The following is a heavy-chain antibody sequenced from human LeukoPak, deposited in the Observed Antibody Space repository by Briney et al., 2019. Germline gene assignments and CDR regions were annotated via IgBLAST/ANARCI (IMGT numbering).Heavy chain of an antibody. Sequence: GGSLRLSCAASGFTFSTYGMSWVRQAPGKGLEWVSIISGRDGDTYYADSMKGRFTISRDNSKNTLYLQMNSLSAEDTAVYYCAKRSDYGGNSNYFDFWGQGTRSPSPQ. D-gene: IGHD4-23*01. J-gene: IGHJ4*02. CDR1: GFTFSTYG. CDR3: AKRSDYGGNSNYFDF. CDR2: ISGRDGDT. V-gene: IGHV3-23*01.